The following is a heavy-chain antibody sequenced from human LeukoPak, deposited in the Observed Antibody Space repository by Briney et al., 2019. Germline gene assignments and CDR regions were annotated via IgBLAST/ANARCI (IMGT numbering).Heavy chain of an antibody. CDR3: ARSYYYDGSGYCFDY. J-gene: IGHJ4*02. V-gene: IGHV1-69*13. D-gene: IGHD3-22*01. CDR2: IIPIFGTA. Sequence: ASVKVSCKASGGTFSSYAISWVRQAPGQGLEWMGGIIPIFGTANYAQKFQGRVTITADESTSTAYMELSSLRSEDTAVYYCARSYYYDGSGYCFDYWGRGTLVTVSS. CDR1: GGTFSSYA.